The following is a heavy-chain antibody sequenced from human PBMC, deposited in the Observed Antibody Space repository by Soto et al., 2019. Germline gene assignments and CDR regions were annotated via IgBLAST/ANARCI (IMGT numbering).Heavy chain of an antibody. CDR1: GGTVASSHW. V-gene: IGHV4-4*02. J-gene: IGHJ5*02. Sequence: SETLSLTCGVSGGTVASSHWWSWVRQSPGGGLEWIGNVSHTGDTKLNPSLQSRVTISVDKSNTKFSLRLNSLTAADTAVYFCAREIVTAGGNNYFDPWGPGTLVTVS. CDR2: VSHTGDT. CDR3: AREIVTAGGNNYFDP. D-gene: IGHD2-21*02.